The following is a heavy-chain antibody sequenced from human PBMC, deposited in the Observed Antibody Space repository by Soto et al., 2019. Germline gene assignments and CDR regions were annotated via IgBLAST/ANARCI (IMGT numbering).Heavy chain of an antibody. D-gene: IGHD3-22*01. CDR2: IYHSGST. V-gene: IGHV4-4*02. CDR1: GFSITSTYW. J-gene: IGHJ3*02. CDR3: ARRRITMIVVVFDAFDI. Sequence: TSGTLSLTCAVIGFSITSTYWWSGVGDPPGKGLEWIGEIYHSGSTNYNPSLKSRVTISVDKSKNQFSLKLSSVTAADTAVYYCARRRITMIVVVFDAFDIWGQGTMVT.